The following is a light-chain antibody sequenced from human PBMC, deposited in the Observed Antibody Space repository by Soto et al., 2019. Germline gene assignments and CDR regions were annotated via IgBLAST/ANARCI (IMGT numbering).Light chain of an antibody. J-gene: IGKJ3*01. Sequence: EIVLTQSPATLSLSPGERATLSCRASRSIGVYLAWYQQKSGQAPRLLIYDASTRATGIPARFSGSGSGRDFTLIISSLEPEDFAVYYCQLRSDWLFSFGPGTTVDMK. V-gene: IGKV3-11*02. CDR3: QLRSDWLFS. CDR2: DAS. CDR1: RSIGVY.